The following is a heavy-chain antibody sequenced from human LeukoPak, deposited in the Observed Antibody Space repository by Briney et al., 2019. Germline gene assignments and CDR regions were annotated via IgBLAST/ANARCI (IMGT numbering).Heavy chain of an antibody. J-gene: IGHJ6*03. Sequence: GESLKISCKGSGYSFTSYWIGWVRQMPGKGLEWMGIIYPGDSDTRYSPSFQGQVTIPADKSISTAYLQWSSLKASDRAMYSCARAGSRAYYYMDVWGKGTTVTVSS. V-gene: IGHV5-51*01. D-gene: IGHD6-25*01. CDR2: IYPGDSDT. CDR3: ARAGSRAYYYMDV. CDR1: GYSFTSYW.